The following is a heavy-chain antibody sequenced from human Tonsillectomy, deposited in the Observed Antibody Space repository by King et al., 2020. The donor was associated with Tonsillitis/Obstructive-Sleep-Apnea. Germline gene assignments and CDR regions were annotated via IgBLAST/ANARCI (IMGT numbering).Heavy chain of an antibody. CDR2: IWYDGSNK. J-gene: IGHJ4*02. Sequence: QLVQSGGGVVQPGRSLRLSCAASGFTFSSYGMYWVRQAPGKGLEWVAVIWYDGSNKYYADSVKGRFTISRDNSKNTLYLQMNSLRAEDTAVYYCARVDDILTGYSPFDYWGQGTLVTVSS. CDR1: GFTFSSYG. D-gene: IGHD3-9*01. CDR3: ARVDDILTGYSPFDY. V-gene: IGHV3-33*01.